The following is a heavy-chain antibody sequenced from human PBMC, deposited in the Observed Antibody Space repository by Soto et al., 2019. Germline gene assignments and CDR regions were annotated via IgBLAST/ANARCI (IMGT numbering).Heavy chain of an antibody. V-gene: IGHV3-21*01. CDR2: ISSSSSYI. CDR1: GFTFSSYS. J-gene: IGHJ6*03. CDR3: TRSGYGSGNYYMDV. Sequence: GGSLRLSCAASGFTFSSYSMNWVRQAPGKGLEWVSSISSSSSYIYYADSVKGRFTISRDNAKNSLYLQMNSLRAEDTAVYYCTRSGYGSGNYYMDVWGKGTTVTVSS. D-gene: IGHD3-10*01.